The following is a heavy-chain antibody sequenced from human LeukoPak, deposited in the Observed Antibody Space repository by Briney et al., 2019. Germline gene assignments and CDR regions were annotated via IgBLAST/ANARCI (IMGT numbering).Heavy chain of an antibody. J-gene: IGHJ4*02. CDR3: ARHPIYCSGGTCFSSNYFDY. Sequence: GESLKISCKGSGYSFTNYWIAWVRQMPGKGLEWMGIIYPDDSDTKYSPSFQGQVTISADKSISTAYLQWNSLEASDTAMSYCARHPIYCSGGTCFSSNYFDYWGQGTLVTVSS. V-gene: IGHV5-51*01. CDR1: GYSFTNYW. CDR2: IYPDDSDT. D-gene: IGHD2-15*01.